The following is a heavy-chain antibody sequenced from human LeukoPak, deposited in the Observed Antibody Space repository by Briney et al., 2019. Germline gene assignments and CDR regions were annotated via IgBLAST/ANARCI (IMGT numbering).Heavy chain of an antibody. Sequence: SETLSLTCTVSGGSISSHYWSWIRRPPGKGLEWIGYIYYSGSTNYNPSLKSRVTISVDTSKNQFSLKLSSVTAADTAVYYCARDGGWFDPWGQGTLVTVSS. V-gene: IGHV4-59*11. CDR3: ARDGGWFDP. D-gene: IGHD3-16*01. J-gene: IGHJ5*02. CDR1: GGSISSHY. CDR2: IYYSGST.